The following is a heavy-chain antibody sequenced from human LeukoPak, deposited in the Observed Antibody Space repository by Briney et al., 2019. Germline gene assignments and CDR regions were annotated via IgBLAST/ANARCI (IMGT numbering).Heavy chain of an antibody. Sequence: PGGSLRLSCAASGFTVSSNYMSWVRQAPGKGLEWVSVIYSGGSTYYADSVKGRFTISRDNSKSTLYLQMNSLRAEDTAVYYCARDRSGSFSPDYFDYWGQGTLVTVSS. CDR3: ARDRSGSFSPDYFDY. V-gene: IGHV3-53*01. CDR1: GFTVSSNY. CDR2: IYSGGST. D-gene: IGHD1-26*01. J-gene: IGHJ4*02.